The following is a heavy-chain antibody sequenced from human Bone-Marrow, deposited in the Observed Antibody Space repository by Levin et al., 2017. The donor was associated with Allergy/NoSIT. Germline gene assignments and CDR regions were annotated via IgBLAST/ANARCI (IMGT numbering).Heavy chain of an antibody. CDR2: ISLVGNTQ. J-gene: IGHJ4*02. CDR1: GFTFSNYA. V-gene: IGHV3-30*18. CDR3: AKDTYTCSGGSCYFFDY. D-gene: IGHD2-15*01. Sequence: PGGSLRLSCAVSGFTFSNYAMHWVRQAPGRGLEWVAFISLVGNTQYYADSVKGRFTFSRDNSNNTLHLQMNSLRVEDTAIYYCAKDTYTCSGGSCYFFDYWGQGALVTVSS.